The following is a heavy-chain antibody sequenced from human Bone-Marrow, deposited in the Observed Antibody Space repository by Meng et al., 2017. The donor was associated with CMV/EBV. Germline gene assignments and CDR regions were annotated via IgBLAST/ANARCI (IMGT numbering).Heavy chain of an antibody. J-gene: IGHJ4*02. V-gene: IGHV1-2*02. D-gene: IGHD6-13*01. Sequence: QVQLVQSGAEVKKPGASVKVSCRASGYTFTGYYMHWVRQAPGQGLEWMGWINPNSGGTNYAQKFQGRVTMTRDTSISTAYMELSRLRSDDTAVYYCASLGLIAAAGSYFDYWGQGTLVTVAS. CDR1: GYTFTGYY. CDR3: ASLGLIAAAGSYFDY. CDR2: INPNSGGT.